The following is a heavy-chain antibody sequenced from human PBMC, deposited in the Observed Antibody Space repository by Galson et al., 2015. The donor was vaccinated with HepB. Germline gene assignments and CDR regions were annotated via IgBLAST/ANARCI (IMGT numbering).Heavy chain of an antibody. V-gene: IGHV3-53*01. CDR1: WFTVSSNY. CDR3: AKGRKSYYYGSGSPY. D-gene: IGHD3-10*01. J-gene: IGHJ4*02. CDR2: IYSGGST. Sequence: SLRLSCAASWFTVSSNYMSWVRQAPGKGLEWVSVIYSGGSTYYADSVKGRFTISRDNSKNTLYLQVNSLRAEDTAVYYCAKGRKSYYYGSGSPYWGQGTLVTVSS.